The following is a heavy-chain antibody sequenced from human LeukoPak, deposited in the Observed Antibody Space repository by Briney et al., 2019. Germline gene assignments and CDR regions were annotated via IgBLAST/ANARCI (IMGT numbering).Heavy chain of an antibody. CDR3: AKERDYGGNSAYMDV. V-gene: IGHV3-23*01. Sequence: GGSLRLPCAASGFTFSNYAMSWVRQAPGKGLEWVSSISGSGGSTYYADSVKGRFTISRDNSKNTLYLQMNSLRAEDTAVYYCAKERDYGGNSAYMDVWGKGTTVTVSS. J-gene: IGHJ6*03. CDR1: GFTFSNYA. D-gene: IGHD4-23*01. CDR2: ISGSGGST.